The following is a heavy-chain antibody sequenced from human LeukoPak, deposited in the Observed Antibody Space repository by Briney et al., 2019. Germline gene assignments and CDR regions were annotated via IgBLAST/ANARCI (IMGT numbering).Heavy chain of an antibody. D-gene: IGHD7-27*01. V-gene: IGHV1-8*01. Sequence: ASVKVSCKASGYTFTSYDIHWVRQATGQGLEWMGWMNPNSGNTGYAQKFQGRVTMTRNTSISTAYMELSSLTSEDTAIYYCATGVQRALGLPIVYWGQGTLVTVSS. J-gene: IGHJ4*02. CDR3: ATGVQRALGLPIVY. CDR2: MNPNSGNT. CDR1: GYTFTSYD.